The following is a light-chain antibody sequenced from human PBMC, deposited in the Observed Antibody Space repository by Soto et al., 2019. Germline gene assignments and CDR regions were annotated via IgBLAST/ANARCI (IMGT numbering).Light chain of an antibody. V-gene: IGLV1-47*01. CDR1: RSNIESSD. Sequence: QSVLTQPPSASGTPGQRVTISCSGSRSNIESSDVHWYQQVPGTAPKLLIYRNNQRPSGVPDRVFAFKSGASASLSISGLRSEDEADYYCSAWDDSLVGPVFGGGTQLTVL. J-gene: IGLJ7*01. CDR3: SAWDDSLVGPV. CDR2: RNN.